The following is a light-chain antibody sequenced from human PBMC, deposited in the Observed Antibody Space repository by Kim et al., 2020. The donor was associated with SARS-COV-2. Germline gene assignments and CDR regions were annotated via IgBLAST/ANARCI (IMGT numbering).Light chain of an antibody. CDR3: QQYGSSPRS. CDR2: GAS. J-gene: IGKJ2*03. CDR1: LSVGSSY. Sequence: LAPGESATRSCRASLSVGSSYLAWYQQKPGQAPRLLIYGASSRATGIPDRFRGSGSGADFTLTISRLEPEDFAVYYCQQYGSSPRSFGQGTKLEI. V-gene: IGKV3-20*01.